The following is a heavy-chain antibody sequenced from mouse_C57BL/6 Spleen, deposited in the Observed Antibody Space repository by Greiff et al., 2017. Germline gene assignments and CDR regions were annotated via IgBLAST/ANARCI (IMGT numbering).Heavy chain of an antibody. CDR3: ASLYYGSSYGFAY. Sequence: VQLQQPGAELVRPGTSVKLSCKASGYTFTSYWMHWVKQRPGQGLEWIGVIDPSDSYTNYNQKFKGKATLTVDTSSSTAYMQLSSLTSEDSAVYYCASLYYGSSYGFAYWGQGTLVTVSA. D-gene: IGHD1-1*01. V-gene: IGHV1-59*01. CDR2: IDPSDSYT. J-gene: IGHJ3*01. CDR1: GYTFTSYW.